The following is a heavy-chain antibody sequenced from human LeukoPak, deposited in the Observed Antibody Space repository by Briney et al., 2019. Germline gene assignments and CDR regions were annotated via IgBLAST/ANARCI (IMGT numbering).Heavy chain of an antibody. J-gene: IGHJ4*02. V-gene: IGHV4-61*08. CDR2: IYYSGST. Sequence: PSQTLSLTCTVSGGSISSGGYYWSWIRQHPGKGLEWIGYIYYSGSTNYNPSLKSRVTISVDTSKNQFSLKLSSVTAADTAVYYCASYDYGGNPRFDYWGQGTLVTVSS. CDR3: ASYDYGGNPRFDY. D-gene: IGHD4-23*01. CDR1: GGSISSGGYY.